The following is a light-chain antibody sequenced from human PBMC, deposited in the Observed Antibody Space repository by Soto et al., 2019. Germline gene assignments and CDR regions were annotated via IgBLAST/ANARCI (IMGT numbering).Light chain of an antibody. Sequence: DIQMTQSPSSLSASLGDRVTITCRASENIIQYLNWYQQKPGKVPRLLVYGASRLETGAPSRFSASECETEYTLTIRVLLSEDFVTSYCQQSYTAPWRFGQGTKV. CDR1: ENIIQY. CDR3: QQSYTAPWR. CDR2: GAS. J-gene: IGKJ1*01. V-gene: IGKV1-39*01.